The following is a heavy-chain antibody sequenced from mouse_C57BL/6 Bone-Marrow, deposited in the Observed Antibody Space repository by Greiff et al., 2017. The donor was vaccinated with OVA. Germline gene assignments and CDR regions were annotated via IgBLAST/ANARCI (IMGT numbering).Heavy chain of an antibody. CDR2: IYPRSGNT. CDR3: ARSLGRGDY. V-gene: IGHV1-81*01. Sequence: QVQLKESGAELARPGASVKLSCKASGYTFTGYGISWVKQRTGQGLEWIGEIYPRSGNTYYNEKFKGKATLTADKSSSTAYMELRSLTSEDSAVYFCARSLGRGDYWGQGTTLTVSS. D-gene: IGHD4-1*01. CDR1: GYTFTGYG. J-gene: IGHJ2*01.